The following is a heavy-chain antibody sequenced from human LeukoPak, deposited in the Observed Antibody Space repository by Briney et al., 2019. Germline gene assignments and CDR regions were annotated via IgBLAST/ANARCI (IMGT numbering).Heavy chain of an antibody. V-gene: IGHV4-31*03. D-gene: IGHD6-6*01. CDR3: ARGFVPVVAARKNWFDP. CDR2: IYYSGST. Sequence: SETLSLTCTVSGGSISSGGYYWSWIRQHPGKGLEWIGYIYYSGSTYYNPSLKSRVTISVDTSKNQFSLKLSSVTAADTAVYYCARGFVPVVAARKNWFDPWGQGTLVTVSS. J-gene: IGHJ5*02. CDR1: GGSISSGGYY.